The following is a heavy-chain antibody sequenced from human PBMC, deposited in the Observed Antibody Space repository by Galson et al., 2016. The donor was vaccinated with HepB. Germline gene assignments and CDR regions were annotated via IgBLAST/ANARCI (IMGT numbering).Heavy chain of an antibody. CDR1: AFTFNSHW. J-gene: IGHJ3*01. CDR2: INPDGSQT. CDR3: ARDPMRFAFDL. Sequence: LRLSCAASAFTFNSHWMSWVRQPPGKGPEWVANINPDGSQTYYVDSVKGRFNISKDNAKNSLYLRMNSLRADDTAVYYCARDPMRFAFDLWGQGTMVTVSS. V-gene: IGHV3-7*01.